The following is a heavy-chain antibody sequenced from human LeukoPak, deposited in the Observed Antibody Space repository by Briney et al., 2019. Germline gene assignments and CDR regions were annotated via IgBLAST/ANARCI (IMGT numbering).Heavy chain of an antibody. J-gene: IGHJ6*03. CDR2: IYSSGST. V-gene: IGHV4-59*01. CDR3: ARVFDSGSQAYFYYMDV. Sequence: PSETLSLTCNVSGGSIRGYYWSWIRQPPGKVLEWIGYIYSSGSTNYNPSLKSRVTMSVDTSKNQFSLKVSSVTAADTAVYYCARVFDSGSQAYFYYMDVWGKGTTVTIFS. CDR1: GGSIRGYY. D-gene: IGHD3-10*01.